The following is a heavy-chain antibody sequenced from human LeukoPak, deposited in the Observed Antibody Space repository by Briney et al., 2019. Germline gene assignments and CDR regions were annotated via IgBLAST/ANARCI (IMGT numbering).Heavy chain of an antibody. Sequence: GRSLRLSCAASGFTFSSYAMPWVRQAPGKGLEWVAVISYDGSNKYYADSVKGRFTISRDNSKNTLYLQMNSLRAEDTAVYYCARDFSPSPTTVTELFDYWGQGTLVTVSS. CDR3: ARDFSPSPTTVTELFDY. V-gene: IGHV3-30-3*01. J-gene: IGHJ4*02. CDR1: GFTFSSYA. D-gene: IGHD4-17*01. CDR2: ISYDGSNK.